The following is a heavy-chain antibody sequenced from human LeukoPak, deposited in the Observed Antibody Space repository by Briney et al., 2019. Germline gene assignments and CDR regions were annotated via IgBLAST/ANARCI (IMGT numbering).Heavy chain of an antibody. CDR3: ARDYYFGMNV. J-gene: IGHJ6*02. CDR2: ITSDRSV. Sequence: GGSLRLSCAASGFRFSDYYMNWIRQHPGKGLEWVSHITSDRSVSYADSVKGRFTISRDNAENSLYLQMNRLRAEDTAVYYCARDYYFGMNVWGQGTTVTVSS. V-gene: IGHV3-69-1*01. CDR1: GFRFSDYY.